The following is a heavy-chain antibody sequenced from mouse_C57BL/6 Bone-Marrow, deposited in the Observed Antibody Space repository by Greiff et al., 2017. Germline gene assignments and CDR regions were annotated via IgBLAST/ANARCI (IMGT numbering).Heavy chain of an antibody. CDR2: IYPGSGST. D-gene: IGHD2-3*01. CDR3: ARDDGYYGGAMDY. J-gene: IGHJ4*01. CDR1: AYTFTSYW. V-gene: IGHV1-55*01. Sequence: QVQLKQPGAELVKPGASVKMSCKASAYTFTSYWITWVKQRPGQGLEWIGDIYPGSGSTNYNEKFKSKATLTVDTSSSTAYMQLSSLTSEDSAVYYCARDDGYYGGAMDYWGQGTSVTVSS.